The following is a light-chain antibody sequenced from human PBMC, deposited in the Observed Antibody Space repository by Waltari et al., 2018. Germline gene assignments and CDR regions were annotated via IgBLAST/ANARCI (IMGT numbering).Light chain of an antibody. CDR1: SSDVGSYNL. CDR2: EGS. V-gene: IGLV2-23*01. CDR3: CSYAGSSTLV. J-gene: IGLJ2*01. Sequence: QSALTQPASVSGSPGQSITISCTGPSSDVGSYNLFSWYQQHPGKAPKLMIYEGSKRPSGVSNRFSGSKSGNTASLTISGLQAEDEADYYCCSYAGSSTLVFGGGTKLTVL.